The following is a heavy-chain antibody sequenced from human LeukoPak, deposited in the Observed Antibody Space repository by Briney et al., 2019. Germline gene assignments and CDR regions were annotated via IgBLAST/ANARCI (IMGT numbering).Heavy chain of an antibody. V-gene: IGHV3-7*01. Sequence: PGGSLRLSCAASGFTFSSYWMSWVRQAPGKGLEWVANIKQDGSEKYYVDSVKGRFTISRDNAKNSLYLQMNSLRAEDTAVYYCAKDRALFNYDFWSGLGLGGYWGQGTLVTVSS. J-gene: IGHJ4*02. CDR3: AKDRALFNYDFWSGLGLGGY. CDR1: GFTFSSYW. D-gene: IGHD3-3*01. CDR2: IKQDGSEK.